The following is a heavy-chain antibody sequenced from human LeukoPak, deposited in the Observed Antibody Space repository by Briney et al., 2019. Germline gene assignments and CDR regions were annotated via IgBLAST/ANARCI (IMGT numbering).Heavy chain of an antibody. CDR2: IKQDGSEK. Sequence: GGSLRLSCAASGFTFSSYWMSWVRQAAGKGLEWVANIKQDGSEKYYVDSVKGRFTISRDNAKNSLYLQMNSLRAEDTAVYYCARREKAYYYYYYMDVWGKGTTVTVSS. CDR1: GFTFSSYW. CDR3: ARREKAYYYYYYMDV. V-gene: IGHV3-7*01. J-gene: IGHJ6*03.